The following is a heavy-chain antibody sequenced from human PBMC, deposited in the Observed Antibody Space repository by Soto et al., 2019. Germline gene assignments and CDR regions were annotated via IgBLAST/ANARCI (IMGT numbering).Heavy chain of an antibody. CDR2: IYYSGST. J-gene: IGHJ5*02. Sequence: SGTLALTCTVSGGSMRSYDWSGIRQPPGKGLEWIGYIYYSGSTNYNPSLKSRVTISVDTSKNQFSLKLTSVTAADTAMYYCATEGGVRSPFDPWGQGTLVTVSS. CDR3: ATEGGVRSPFDP. CDR1: GGSMRSYD. D-gene: IGHD3-3*01. V-gene: IGHV4-59*01.